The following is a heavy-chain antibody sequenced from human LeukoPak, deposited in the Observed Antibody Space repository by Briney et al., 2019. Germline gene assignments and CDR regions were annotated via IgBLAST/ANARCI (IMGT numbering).Heavy chain of an antibody. CDR1: GGSFSGYY. CDR2: INHSGST. J-gene: IGHJ4*02. V-gene: IGHV4-34*01. Sequence: SETLSLTCAVYGGSFSGYYWSWIRQPPGKGLEWIGEINHSGSTNYNPSLKGRVTISVDTSKNQFSLKLSSVTAADTAVYYCARLSSSWYDPYFDYWGQGTLVTVSS. D-gene: IGHD6-13*01. CDR3: ARLSSSWYDPYFDY.